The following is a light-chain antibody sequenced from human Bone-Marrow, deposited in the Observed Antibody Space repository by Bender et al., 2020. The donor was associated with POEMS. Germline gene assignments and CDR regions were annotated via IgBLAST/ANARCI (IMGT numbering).Light chain of an antibody. J-gene: IGLJ3*02. CDR3: AVWDDGLNGWV. CDR2: SSH. CDR1: SSNIGAHA. V-gene: IGLV1-44*01. Sequence: QSVLTQPPSASGTPGQRVTISCSGGSSNIGAHAVNWYQHLPGTAPKLLIYSSHRRPSEVPDRFSGSRSGTSASLSISGHQSEDGADYYCAVWDDGLNGWVLGGGTKLTVL.